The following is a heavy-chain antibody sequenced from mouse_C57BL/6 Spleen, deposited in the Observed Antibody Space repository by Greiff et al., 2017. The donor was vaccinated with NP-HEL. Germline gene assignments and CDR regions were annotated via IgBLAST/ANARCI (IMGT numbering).Heavy chain of an antibody. Sequence: VQLQQPGAELVRPGSLVKLSCKASGYTFTSYWMDWVKQRPGQGLEWIGNIYPSDSETHYNQKFKDKATLTVDKSSSTAYMQLSSLTSEDSAVYYCAREHYYGSSFAMDYWGQGTSVTVSS. V-gene: IGHV1-61*01. D-gene: IGHD1-1*01. CDR3: AREHYYGSSFAMDY. J-gene: IGHJ4*01. CDR2: IYPSDSET. CDR1: GYTFTSYW.